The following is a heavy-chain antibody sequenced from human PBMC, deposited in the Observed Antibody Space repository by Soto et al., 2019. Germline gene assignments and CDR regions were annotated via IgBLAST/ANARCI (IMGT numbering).Heavy chain of an antibody. CDR2: FDPEDGET. J-gene: IGHJ3*02. V-gene: IGHV1-24*01. CDR1: GYTLTELS. CDR3: ATAALGGYCSGGSCYFAFDI. Sequence: ASVKVSCKVSGYTLTELSMHWVRQAPGKGLEWMGGFDPEDGETIYAQKFQGRVTMTEDTSTDTAYMELSSLRSEDTAVYYCATAALGGYCSGGSCYFAFDIWGQGTMVTVSS. D-gene: IGHD2-15*01.